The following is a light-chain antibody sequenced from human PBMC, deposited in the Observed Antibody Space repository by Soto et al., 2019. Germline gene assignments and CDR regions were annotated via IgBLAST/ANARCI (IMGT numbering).Light chain of an antibody. Sequence: EIVLTQSPGTLSLSPGERATLSCRASQSVSSSYLAWYQQKPGQAPRLLIYGASSRATGIPDRFSGSGSGTDFTLTISRLEPEDFAGYYWPQYGSSPYTFGQGTKLEIK. CDR2: GAS. J-gene: IGKJ2*01. V-gene: IGKV3-20*01. CDR1: QSVSSSY. CDR3: PQYGSSPYT.